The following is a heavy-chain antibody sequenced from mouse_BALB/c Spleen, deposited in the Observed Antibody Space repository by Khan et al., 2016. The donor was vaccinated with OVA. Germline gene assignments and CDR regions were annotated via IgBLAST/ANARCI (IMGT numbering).Heavy chain of an antibody. J-gene: IGHJ3*01. V-gene: IGHV2-6-1*01. CDR2: IWSDGST. Sequence: QVQLKQSGPGLVAPSQSLSITCTISGFSLTNYGVHWVRLPPGKGLEWLVVIWSDGSTTYNSALKSRLSISKDNSKSQAFFKMNSLQANDTAIYYCARNYDYDEGLAYWGQGTLVTVSA. CDR3: ARNYDYDEGLAY. CDR1: GFSLTNYG. D-gene: IGHD2-4*01.